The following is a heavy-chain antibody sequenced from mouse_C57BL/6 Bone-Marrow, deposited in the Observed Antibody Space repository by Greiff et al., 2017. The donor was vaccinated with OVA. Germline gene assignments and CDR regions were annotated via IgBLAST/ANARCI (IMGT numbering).Heavy chain of an antibody. CDR2: IDPEDGDT. CDR3: TTVYYGSGYYVDY. D-gene: IGHD1-1*01. CDR1: GFNIKDYY. V-gene: IGHV14-1*01. Sequence: VQLQQSGAELVRPGASVKLSCTASGFNIKDYYMHWVKQRPEQGLEWIGRIDPEDGDTEYAPKFQGQATMTADTSSNTAFLQLSSLTSEDTAGYYCTTVYYGSGYYVDYWGQGTTRTVSS. J-gene: IGHJ2*01.